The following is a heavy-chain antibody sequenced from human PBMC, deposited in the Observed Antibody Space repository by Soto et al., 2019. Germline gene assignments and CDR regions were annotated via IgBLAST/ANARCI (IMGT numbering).Heavy chain of an antibody. J-gene: IGHJ6*02. V-gene: IGHV1-69*06. CDR2: IIPIFGTT. D-gene: IGHD2-2*01. Sequence: QVHLVQSGAEVKKPGSSVNVSCKASAGTFTSFVISWVRQAPGQGLEWMGGIIPIFGTTYYAQKFQGRLTITGDRSTSTAYLELSSRPAEDTAVYDCVYPFHSDFYYDMDLWGQGTAVTVAS. CDR3: VYPFHSDFYYDMDL. CDR1: AGTFTSFV.